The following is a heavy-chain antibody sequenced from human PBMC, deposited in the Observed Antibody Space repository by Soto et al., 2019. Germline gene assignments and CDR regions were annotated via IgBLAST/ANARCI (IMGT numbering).Heavy chain of an antibody. Sequence: EAQLVESGGGLVQVGGSLRLTCKASGFTFSSYWTSWVRQAPGTGLQRVAAIRQDGSETHYLDSVKGRFTSLRDNAKNMVSLRMNSPRGEDTALFYCARVCGRASCAYYFGCWGHGALVTVGS. V-gene: IGHV3-7*01. D-gene: IGHD2-2*01. CDR1: GFTFSSYW. J-gene: IGHJ4*01. CDR2: IRQDGSET. CDR3: ARVCGRASCAYYFGC.